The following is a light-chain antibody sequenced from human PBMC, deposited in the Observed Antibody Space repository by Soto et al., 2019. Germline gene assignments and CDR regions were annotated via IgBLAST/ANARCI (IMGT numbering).Light chain of an antibody. Sequence: IVMTQSPATLSVSPGDRVTLSCRASQSVASNLAWYQHKPGQAPRVVIYGASTRATGIPARFSGSGSGTELTLTMSGLQSEDFAVYYCQQYSNWPQTFGQGTKLDIK. CDR3: QQYSNWPQT. CDR1: QSVASN. V-gene: IGKV3-15*01. J-gene: IGKJ2*01. CDR2: GAS.